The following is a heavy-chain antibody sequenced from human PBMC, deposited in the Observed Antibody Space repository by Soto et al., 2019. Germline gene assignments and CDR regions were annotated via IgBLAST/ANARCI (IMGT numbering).Heavy chain of an antibody. CDR3: ASGAYGSGSSWYYYYGMDX. Sequence: PSETLSLTCTVSGGSISSYYWSWIRQPPGKGLEWILYIYYSGSTNYKPSLKSRVTISVETSKNKFSLKLSSVTAADTAVYYCASGAYGSGSSWYYYYGMDXWGQGTTVTVS. J-gene: IGHJ6*02. V-gene: IGHV4-59*01. CDR1: GGSISSYY. CDR2: IYYSGST. D-gene: IGHD3-10*01.